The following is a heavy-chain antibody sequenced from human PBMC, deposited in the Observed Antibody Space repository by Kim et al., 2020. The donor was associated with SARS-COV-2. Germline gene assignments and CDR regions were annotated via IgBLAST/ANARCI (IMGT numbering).Heavy chain of an antibody. CDR1: GYTFTSYA. V-gene: IGHV1-3*01. CDR2: INAGNGNT. D-gene: IGHD2-15*01. CDR3: ARDIYKLDHIAILYSLFDY. Sequence: ASVKVSCKASGYTFTSYAMHWVRQAPGQRLEWMGWINAGNGNTKYSQKFQGRVTITRDTSASTAYMELSSLRSEDTAVYYCARDIYKLDHIAILYSLFDYWGQGTLVTVSS. J-gene: IGHJ4*02.